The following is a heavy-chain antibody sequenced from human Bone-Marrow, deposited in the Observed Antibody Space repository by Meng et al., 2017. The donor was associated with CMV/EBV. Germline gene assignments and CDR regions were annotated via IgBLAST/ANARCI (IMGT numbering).Heavy chain of an antibody. CDR3: ARDVTFGTGDCFAY. V-gene: IGHV1-46*01. CDR2: VNPTGIRT. J-gene: IGHJ4*02. Sequence: ASVKVSCKASGYTFTNNYVHWVRQAPGQGLEWMGIVNPTGIRTTYSQKFQGRVTMTSDTSTSTVYMELSSLRSDDTAVYYCARDVTFGTGDCFAYWGQGTLVTGSS. D-gene: IGHD3-10*01. CDR1: GYTFTNNY.